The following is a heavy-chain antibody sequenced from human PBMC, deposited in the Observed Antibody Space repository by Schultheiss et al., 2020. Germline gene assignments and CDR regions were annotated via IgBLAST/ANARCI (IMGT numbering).Heavy chain of an antibody. Sequence: ASVTVSCKASGYTFTSYAMHWVRQAPGQRLEWMGWINAGNGNTKYSQKFQGRVTITRDTSASTAYMELSSLRSEDAAVYYCARGVLRGSYHAPWGQGTLVTVS. CDR3: ARGVLRGSYHAP. CDR2: INAGNGNT. J-gene: IGHJ5*02. CDR1: GYTFTSYA. V-gene: IGHV1-3*01. D-gene: IGHD1-26*01.